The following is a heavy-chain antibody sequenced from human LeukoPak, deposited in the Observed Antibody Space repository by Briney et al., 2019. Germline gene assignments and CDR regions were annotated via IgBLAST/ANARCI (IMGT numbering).Heavy chain of an antibody. CDR3: AKDWGSSGWYNYFDP. J-gene: IGHJ5*02. D-gene: IGHD6-19*01. CDR2: ISYDGNSE. V-gene: IGHV3-30*18. CDR1: GFTISSHG. Sequence: GGSLRLPCEVSGFTISSHGMHWVRQAPGKGLEWVAMISYDGNSEEYGDSVKGRFTISRDNSKNTLYLQMDSLRAEDTALYYCAKDWGSSGWYNYFDPWGQGTLVTVSS.